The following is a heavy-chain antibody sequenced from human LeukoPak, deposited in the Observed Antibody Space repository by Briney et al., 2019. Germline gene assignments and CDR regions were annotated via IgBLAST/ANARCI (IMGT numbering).Heavy chain of an antibody. J-gene: IGHJ3*02. CDR3: ARDRDWRVTKCGYKGAVDI. CDR1: GFTFSDYY. D-gene: IGHD3-10*01. Sequence: GGSLRLSCVASGFTFSDYYMSWIRQAPGKGLEWVSYINVGGSTMLYGDCVKGGFTVSREAAKNSLYLQMSSLRDESTAIYYSARDRDWRVTKCGYKGAVDIWGRGTMVTLSS. CDR2: INVGGSTM. V-gene: IGHV3-11*01.